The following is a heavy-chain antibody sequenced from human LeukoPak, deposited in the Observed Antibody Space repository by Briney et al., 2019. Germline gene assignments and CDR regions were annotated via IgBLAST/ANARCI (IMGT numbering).Heavy chain of an antibody. CDR2: TYYSGST. J-gene: IGHJ5*02. CDR3: ARHNSRYPFDP. CDR1: GGSISSYY. Sequence: SETLSLTCTVSGGSISSYYWSWIRQPPGKGLEWIGYTYYSGSTNYNPSLKSRVTISVDTSKNQFSLKLSSVTAADTAVYYCARHNSRYPFDPWGQGTLVTVSS. D-gene: IGHD1-1*01. V-gene: IGHV4-59*01.